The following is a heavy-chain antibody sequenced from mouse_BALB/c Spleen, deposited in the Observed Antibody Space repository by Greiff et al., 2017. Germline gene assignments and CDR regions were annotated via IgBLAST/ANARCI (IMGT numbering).Heavy chain of an antibody. D-gene: IGHD2-1*01. CDR3: ASPIYYGNPYAMDY. CDR1: GYTFTSYW. CDR2: INPSNGRT. Sequence: QVQLQQPGAELVKPGASVKLSCKASGYTFTSYWMHWVKQRPGQGLEWIGEINPSNGRTNYNEKFKSKATMTVDKSSSTAYMQLSSLTSEDSAVYYCASPIYYGNPYAMDYWGEGTSVTVSS. J-gene: IGHJ4*01. V-gene: IGHV1S81*02.